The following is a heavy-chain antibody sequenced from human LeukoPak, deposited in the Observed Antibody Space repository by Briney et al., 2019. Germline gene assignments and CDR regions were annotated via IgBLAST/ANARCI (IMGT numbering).Heavy chain of an antibody. D-gene: IGHD4-11*01. Sequence: PSETLSLTCTVSGGSISSSSYYWGWIRQPPGKGLEWIGSIYYSGSTYYNPSLKSRVTISVDMSKNQFSLKLSSVTAADTAVYYCAGIIDYSKSSYGMDVWGQGTTVTVSS. CDR1: GGSISSSSYY. V-gene: IGHV4-39*01. CDR2: IYYSGST. J-gene: IGHJ6*02. CDR3: AGIIDYSKSSYGMDV.